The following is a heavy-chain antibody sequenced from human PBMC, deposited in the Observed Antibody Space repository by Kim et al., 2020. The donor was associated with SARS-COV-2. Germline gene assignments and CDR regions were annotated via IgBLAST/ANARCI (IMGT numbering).Heavy chain of an antibody. D-gene: IGHD3-22*01. V-gene: IGHV1-69*04. J-gene: IGHJ4*02. CDR3: ARVGSYYYDWFDY. CDR1: GGTFSSYA. CDR2: IIPILGIA. Sequence: SVKVSCKASGGTFSSYAISWVRQAPGQGLEWMGRIIPILGIANYAQKFQGRVTITADKSTSTAYMELSSLRSEDTAVYYCARVGSYYYDWFDYWGQGTL.